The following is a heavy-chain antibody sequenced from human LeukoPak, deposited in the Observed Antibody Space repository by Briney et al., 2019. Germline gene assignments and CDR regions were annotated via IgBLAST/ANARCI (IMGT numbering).Heavy chain of an antibody. J-gene: IGHJ4*02. V-gene: IGHV3-66*01. CDR3: ARDRNSYYYDSSGYYY. CDR2: IYSGGST. CDR1: GFTVSSNY. D-gene: IGHD3-22*01. Sequence: GGSLRLSCAASGFTVSSNYMSWVRQAPGKGLEWVSVIYSGGSTYYADSVKGRFTITRDNSKNTLYLQMNSLRAEDTAVYYCARDRNSYYYDSSGYYYWGQGTLVTVSS.